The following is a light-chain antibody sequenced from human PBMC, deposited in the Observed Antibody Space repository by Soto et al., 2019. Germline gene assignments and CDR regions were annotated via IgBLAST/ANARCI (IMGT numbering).Light chain of an antibody. CDR2: DAS. CDR3: QQYGSSPLIS. J-gene: IGKJ5*01. CDR1: QSVSTNY. Sequence: EIVLTQSPATLSLSPGERATLSCGASQSVSTNYLAWYQQKPGQAPRLLIYDASNRATGIPARFSGSGSGRDFTLTISGLEPEDFAVYYCQQYGSSPLISFGQGTRLEIK. V-gene: IGKV3D-20*01.